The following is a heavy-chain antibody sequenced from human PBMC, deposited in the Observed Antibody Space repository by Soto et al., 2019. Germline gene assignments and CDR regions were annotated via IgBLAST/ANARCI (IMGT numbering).Heavy chain of an antibody. V-gene: IGHV1-46*03. CDR2: INPSGGTT. J-gene: IGHJ4*02. D-gene: IGHD6-6*01. CDR1: GYTFTVYY. CDR3: ARSHSSGKLDFDY. Sequence: ASVKVSCKASGYTFTVYYMHWVRQAPGQGLEWMGIINPSGGTTSYAQKFQGRVTMTRDTSTSTVYMELSSLRSEDTAVYYCARSHSSGKLDFDYWGQGTLVTVSS.